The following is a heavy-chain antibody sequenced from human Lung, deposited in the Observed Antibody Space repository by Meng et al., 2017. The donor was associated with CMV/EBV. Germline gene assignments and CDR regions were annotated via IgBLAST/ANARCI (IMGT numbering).Heavy chain of an antibody. CDR3: AREIRTFYDLGNYRAEFFQH. CDR2: ISYEGSNK. J-gene: IGHJ1*01. CDR1: YA. D-gene: IGHD2/OR15-2a*01. V-gene: IGHV3-30-3*01. Sequence: YAMPWVRQAPGKGLEWLAIISYEGSNKYYADSVKGRFTISRDDSRNTLYLEMSSLTTEDTATYYCAREIRTFYDLGNYRAEFFQHWGQGTLVTVSS.